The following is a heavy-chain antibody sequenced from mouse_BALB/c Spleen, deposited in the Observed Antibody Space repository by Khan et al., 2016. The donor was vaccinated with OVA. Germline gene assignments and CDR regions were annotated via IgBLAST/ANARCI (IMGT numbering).Heavy chain of an antibody. CDR1: GFTFTSYG. CDR3: ATSYFYGYYFDY. Sequence: EVELVESGGGLVQSGGSRKLSCAASGFTFTSYGMHWIRQAPEKGLEWVAYISSDSNTIYYADTVKGRFTMSRDNPKNTLFLQMTSLRSGDTAMYFCATSYFYGYYFDYWGQGTTLTVSS. J-gene: IGHJ2*01. CDR2: ISSDSNTI. D-gene: IGHD1-1*01. V-gene: IGHV5-17*02.